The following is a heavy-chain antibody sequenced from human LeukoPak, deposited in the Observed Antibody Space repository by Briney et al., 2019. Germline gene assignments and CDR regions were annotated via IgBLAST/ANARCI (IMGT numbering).Heavy chain of an antibody. V-gene: IGHV3-74*01. CDR3: ARGRDSSGYYNYYYYYMDV. D-gene: IGHD3-22*01. J-gene: IGHJ6*03. Sequence: GGSLRLSCASSGFPFSSYWMHWVRQAPGKGLVWVSRINTDGSSTSYADSVKGRFTISRDNAKNTLYLQMNSLRAEDTAVYYCARGRDSSGYYNYYYYYMDVWGKGTTVTVSS. CDR1: GFPFSSYW. CDR2: INTDGSST.